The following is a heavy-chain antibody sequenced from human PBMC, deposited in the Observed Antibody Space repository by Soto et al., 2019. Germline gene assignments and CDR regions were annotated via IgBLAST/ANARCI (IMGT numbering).Heavy chain of an antibody. CDR3: ARVGAGYGGPAAMSGAFDI. D-gene: IGHD2-2*01. CDR1: GGSISSYY. V-gene: IGHV4-59*01. Sequence: QVQLQESGPGLVKPSETLSLTCTVSGGSISSYYWSWIRQPPGKGLEWLGYIYYSGSTNYNTSLKSRVTISVDTSKNQFSLKLSSVTAADTAVYYCARVGAGYGGPAAMSGAFDIWGQGTMVTVSS. J-gene: IGHJ3*02. CDR2: IYYSGST.